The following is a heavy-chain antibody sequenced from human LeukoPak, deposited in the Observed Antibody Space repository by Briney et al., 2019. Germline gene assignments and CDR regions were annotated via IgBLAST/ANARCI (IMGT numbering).Heavy chain of an antibody. CDR2: IYYSGST. CDR1: GGSISSSSYY. CDR3: ARGFFGVVTQFDY. J-gene: IGHJ4*02. V-gene: IGHV4-39*07. D-gene: IGHD3-3*01. Sequence: SETLSLTCTVSGGSISSSSYYWGWIRQPPGKGLEWIGSIYYSGSTYYNPSLKSRVTISVDTSKNQFSLKLSSVTAADTAVYYCARGFFGVVTQFDYWGQGTLVTVSS.